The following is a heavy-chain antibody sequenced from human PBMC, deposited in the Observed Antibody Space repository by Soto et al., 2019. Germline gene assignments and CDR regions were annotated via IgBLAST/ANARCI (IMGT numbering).Heavy chain of an antibody. CDR2: IYHTGNA. V-gene: IGHV4-39*01. D-gene: IGHD1-1*01. CDR3: TTGGDASKTGY. Sequence: SSETLSLTCSVSGDSISNSRFYWAWIRQPPGEGLEWIGSIYHTGNAYYNPSLKSRVTISVDTSKNQFSLELTSVTAADTAVYYCTTGGDASKTGYWGQGTLVTVSS. J-gene: IGHJ4*02. CDR1: GDSISNSRFY.